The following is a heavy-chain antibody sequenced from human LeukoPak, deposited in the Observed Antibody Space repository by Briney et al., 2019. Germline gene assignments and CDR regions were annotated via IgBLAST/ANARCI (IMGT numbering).Heavy chain of an antibody. J-gene: IGHJ5*02. CDR2: IYSGATT. CDR3: ARSTGDRFDP. Sequence: GGSLRLSCAASGFTVSSNYMSWVRQAPGKGLEWVSVIYSGATTYYADSVKGRFTISRDNSKNTLYLQMNSLRAEDTAVYYCARSTGDRFDPWGQGTLVIVSS. D-gene: IGHD7-27*01. V-gene: IGHV3-66*01. CDR1: GFTVSSNY.